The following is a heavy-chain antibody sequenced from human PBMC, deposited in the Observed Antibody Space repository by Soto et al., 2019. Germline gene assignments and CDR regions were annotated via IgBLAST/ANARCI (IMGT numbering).Heavy chain of an antibody. CDR1: GGIFSTYA. CDR2: IVPIFGKT. D-gene: IGHD6-6*01. Sequence: QVQLVQSGAEVKKPGSSVKVSCKAFGGIFSTYAISWVRQAPGQGLEWMGGIVPIFGKTTYAQKFQGRVRITADESASTAGMEVRRLASEDTAVYSCASSPYRSSLDYYFGMDVWGQGTMVTVSS. CDR3: ASSPYRSSLDYYFGMDV. J-gene: IGHJ6*02. V-gene: IGHV1-69*12.